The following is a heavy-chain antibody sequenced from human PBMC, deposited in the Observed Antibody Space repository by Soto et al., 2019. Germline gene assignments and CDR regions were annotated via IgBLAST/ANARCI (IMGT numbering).Heavy chain of an antibody. CDR3: ARVWQQWLVYGDY. D-gene: IGHD6-19*01. J-gene: IGHJ4*02. CDR2: INPSGGST. CDR1: GYTFTSYY. V-gene: IGHV1-46*01. Sequence: ASVKVSCKASGYTFTSYYMHWVRQAPGQGLEWMGIINPSGGSTSYAQKFQGRVTMTRDTSTSTAYMELRSLRSDDTAVYYCARVWQQWLVYGDYWGQGTLVTVSS.